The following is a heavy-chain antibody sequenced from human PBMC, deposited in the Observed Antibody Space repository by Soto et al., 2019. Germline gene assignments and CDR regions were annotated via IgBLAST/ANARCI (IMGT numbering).Heavy chain of an antibody. V-gene: IGHV4-59*01. CDR1: GGSISSYY. J-gene: IGHJ6*02. CDR3: ARGEWFLQGYGMDV. CDR2: IYNGGSP. D-gene: IGHD3-3*01. Sequence: PSETLSLTCTVSGGSISSYYWSWIRQPPGKSLEYIGFIYNGGSPNYNPSLESRVTISPDTSKNQFSLKLSSVTAADTAVYYCARGEWFLQGYGMDVWGRGTTVTVSS.